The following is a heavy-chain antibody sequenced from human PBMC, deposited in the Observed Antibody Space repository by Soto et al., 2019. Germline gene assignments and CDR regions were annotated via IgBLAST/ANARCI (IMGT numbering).Heavy chain of an antibody. D-gene: IGHD3-22*01. V-gene: IGHV1-69*13. Sequence: GASVKVSCKASGGTFSSYAISWVRQAPGQGLERMGGIIPIFGTANYAQKLQGRVTITADESTSTAYMELSSLRSEDTAVYYCARGGTYYYDSSCSRVYFDYWGQGTLVTVSS. J-gene: IGHJ4*02. CDR2: IIPIFGTA. CDR3: ARGGTYYYDSSCSRVYFDY. CDR1: GGTFSSYA.